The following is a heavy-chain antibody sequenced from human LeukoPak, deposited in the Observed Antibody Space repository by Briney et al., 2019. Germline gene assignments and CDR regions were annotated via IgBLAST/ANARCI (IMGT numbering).Heavy chain of an antibody. CDR3: ARQANYDILTGYYRKYNWFDP. J-gene: IGHJ5*02. V-gene: IGHV4-34*01. CDR1: GGSFSGYY. CDR2: INHSGST. Sequence: SETLSLTCAVYGGSFSGYYWSWIRQPPGKGLEWIGEINHSGSTNYNPSLKSRVTISVDTSKNQFSLKLSSVTAAGTAVYYCARQANYDILTGYYRKYNWFDPWGQGTLVTVSS. D-gene: IGHD3-9*01.